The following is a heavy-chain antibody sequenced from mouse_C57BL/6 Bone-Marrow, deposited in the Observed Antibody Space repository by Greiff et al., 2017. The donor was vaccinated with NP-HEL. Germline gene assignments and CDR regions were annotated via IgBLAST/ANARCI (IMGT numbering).Heavy chain of an antibody. CDR2: INPNNGGT. J-gene: IGHJ4*01. Sequence: EVQLQQSGPELVKPGASVKMSCKASGYTFTDYNMHWVKQSHGKSLEWIGYINPNNGGTSYNQKFKGKATLTVNKSSSTAYMELRSLTSEDSAVYYCARYYDYGFPYAMDYWGQGTSVTVSS. D-gene: IGHD2-4*01. CDR3: ARYYDYGFPYAMDY. CDR1: GYTFTDYN. V-gene: IGHV1-22*01.